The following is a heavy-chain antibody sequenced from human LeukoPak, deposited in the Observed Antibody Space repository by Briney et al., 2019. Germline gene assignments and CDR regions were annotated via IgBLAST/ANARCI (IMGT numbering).Heavy chain of an antibody. J-gene: IGHJ4*02. CDR2: ISYAGTNK. CDR3: ARRPGN. D-gene: IGHD1-14*01. V-gene: IGHV3-30*14. Sequence: GGSLRLSCVVSGFTLTNYALHWVRQAPGKGLEWVAVISYAGTNKYYADSVKGRFTISRDSSKNTLFLQMNDLTVEDTARYYCARRPGNWGQGILVTVSS. CDR1: GFTLTNYA.